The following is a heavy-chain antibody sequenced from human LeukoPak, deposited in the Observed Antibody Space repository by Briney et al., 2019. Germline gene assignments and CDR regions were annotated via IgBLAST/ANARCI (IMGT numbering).Heavy chain of an antibody. Sequence: SETLSLTCTVSGGSISSSSYYWGWIRQPPGKGLEWIGYIYYSGSTYYNPSLKSRVTISVDTSKNQFSLKLSSVTAADTAVYYCAREDYDYVWGSSRFDPWGQGTLVTVSS. CDR3: AREDYDYVWGSSRFDP. CDR2: IYYSGST. D-gene: IGHD3-16*01. J-gene: IGHJ5*02. V-gene: IGHV4-31*03. CDR1: GGSISSSSYY.